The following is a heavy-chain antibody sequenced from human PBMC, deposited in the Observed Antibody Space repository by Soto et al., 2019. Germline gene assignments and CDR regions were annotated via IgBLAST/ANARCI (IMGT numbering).Heavy chain of an antibody. J-gene: IGHJ4*02. Sequence: QVQLQESGPGLVKPSETLSLTCTVSGGFISSYYWSWIRQPPGKGLEWIGYIYDSGGTNYNPSLKTRVTISVDASKNQFSLRLRSVTAADTAVYYCARELADGYHDYWGQGTLVTVSS. CDR3: ARELADGYHDY. V-gene: IGHV4-59*01. D-gene: IGHD5-12*01. CDR2: IYDSGGT. CDR1: GGFISSYY.